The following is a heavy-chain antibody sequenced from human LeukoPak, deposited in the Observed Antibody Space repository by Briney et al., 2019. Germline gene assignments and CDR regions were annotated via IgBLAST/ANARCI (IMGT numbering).Heavy chain of an antibody. J-gene: IGHJ4*02. CDR3: VRVSLRGGVDY. CDR2: IYYSGST. D-gene: IGHD3-16*01. Sequence: PSETPSLTCTVSGGSISSYYWSWIRQPPGKGLEWIGYIYYSGSTNYNPSLKSRVTISVDTSKNQFSLKLSSVTAADTAVYYCVRVSLRGGVDYWGQRTLVTVSS. V-gene: IGHV4-59*01. CDR1: GGSISSYY.